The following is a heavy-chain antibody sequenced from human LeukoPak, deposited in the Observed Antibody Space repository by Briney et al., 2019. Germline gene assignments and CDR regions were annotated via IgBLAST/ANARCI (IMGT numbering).Heavy chain of an antibody. D-gene: IGHD3-22*01. CDR2: IYYSGST. V-gene: IGHV4-31*03. Sequence: SETLSLTCTVSGASISSGGYYWSWLRQHPGKGLEWIVDIYYSGSTYYNPSLKSRVTISVDTSKNQFSLKLSSVTAADTAVYYCARVPRGVVVVISDWGQGTLVTVSS. CDR3: ARVPRGVVVVISD. CDR1: GASISSGGYY. J-gene: IGHJ4*02.